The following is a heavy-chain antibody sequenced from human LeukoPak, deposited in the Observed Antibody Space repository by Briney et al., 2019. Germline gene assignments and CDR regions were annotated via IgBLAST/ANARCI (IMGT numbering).Heavy chain of an antibody. CDR1: GGTFSSYA. CDR2: IIPIFGTA. D-gene: IGHD2-2*01. V-gene: IGHV1-69*13. Sequence: GASVKVSCKXSGGTFSSYAISWVRQAPGQGLEWMGRIIPIFGTANYAQKFQGRVTITADESTSTAYMELSSLRSEDTAVYYCSAVPAAAPSWDLDYWGQGTLVTVSS. J-gene: IGHJ4*02. CDR3: SAVPAAAPSWDLDY.